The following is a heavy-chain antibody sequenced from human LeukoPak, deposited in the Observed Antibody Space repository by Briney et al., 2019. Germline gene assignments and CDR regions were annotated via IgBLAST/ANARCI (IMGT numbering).Heavy chain of an antibody. CDR2: ISGSGGRT. CDR3: AMAVIGSGWTLDY. D-gene: IGHD6-19*01. V-gene: IGHV3-23*01. Sequence: GGSLRLSCATSGFTFSNHWMSWVRQAPGKGLEWVSSISGSGGRTSYADSVQGRFTISRDNSKNTLYLELNSLRAEDAAVYFCAMAVIGSGWTLDYWGQGTLVTVS. CDR1: GFTFSNHW. J-gene: IGHJ4*02.